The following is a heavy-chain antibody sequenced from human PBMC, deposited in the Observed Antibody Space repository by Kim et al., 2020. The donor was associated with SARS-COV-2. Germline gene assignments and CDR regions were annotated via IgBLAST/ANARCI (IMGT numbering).Heavy chain of an antibody. CDR1: GFTFSSFA. CDR3: ARPTGHANSGSLDY. CDR2: ISYDGSNK. D-gene: IGHD3-22*01. Sequence: GGSLRLSCAASGFTFSSFAMHWVRQAPGKGLEWVATISYDGSNKYYADSVKGRFTISRDNSKNTLYLQMNSLRAEDTAVYYCARPTGHANSGSLDYWGQG. V-gene: IGHV3-30*04. J-gene: IGHJ4*02.